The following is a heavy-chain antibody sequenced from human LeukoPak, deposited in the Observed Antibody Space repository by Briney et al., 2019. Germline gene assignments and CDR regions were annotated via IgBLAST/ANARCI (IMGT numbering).Heavy chain of an antibody. Sequence: GGSLRLSCSASGFTFNRYPMHWVRQAPGKGLEWVSYISSSGSTIYYADSVKGRFTISRDNAKNSLYLQMNSLRTEDTAVYYCARDSSSWDPIRYDAFDIWGQGTMVTVSS. CDR2: ISSSGSTI. D-gene: IGHD6-13*01. CDR1: GFTFNRYP. V-gene: IGHV3-48*03. J-gene: IGHJ3*02. CDR3: ARDSSSWDPIRYDAFDI.